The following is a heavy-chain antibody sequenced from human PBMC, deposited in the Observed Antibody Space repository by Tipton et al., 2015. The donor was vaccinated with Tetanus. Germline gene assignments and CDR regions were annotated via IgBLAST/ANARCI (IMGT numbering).Heavy chain of an antibody. CDR1: GGSISTKTYY. Sequence: TLSLTCFVSGGSISTKTYYWGWIRQTPSKGLEWIASISHSATTFYNPSLKSRVTMSVDPSKNQFSVRLSSVTAADTGVYYCARHVGGYGSPPHDLWGQGTLVTVSS. D-gene: IGHD3-10*01. J-gene: IGHJ5*02. CDR3: ARHVGGYGSPPHDL. V-gene: IGHV4-39*01. CDR2: ISHSATT.